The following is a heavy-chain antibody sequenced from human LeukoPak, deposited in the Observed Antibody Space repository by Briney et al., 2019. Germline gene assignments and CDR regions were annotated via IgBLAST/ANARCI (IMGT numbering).Heavy chain of an antibody. CDR1: GFTFSSYS. Sequence: GGSLRLSCAASGFTFSSYSMNWVRQAPGKGLEWVSSISSSSSYIYYADSVKGRFTISRDNAKNSLYLQMNSLRAEDTAVYYCAREIGYCSGGSCLYCFDYWGQGTLVTVSS. D-gene: IGHD2-15*01. V-gene: IGHV3-21*01. CDR2: ISSSSSYI. J-gene: IGHJ4*02. CDR3: AREIGYCSGGSCLYCFDY.